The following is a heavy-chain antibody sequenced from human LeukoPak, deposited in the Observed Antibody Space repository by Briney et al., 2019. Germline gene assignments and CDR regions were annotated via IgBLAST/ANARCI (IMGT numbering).Heavy chain of an antibody. D-gene: IGHD3-10*01. V-gene: IGHV1-3*01. CDR2: IDAGNGRT. CDR3: ARGYGSGSYYTGH. Sequence: ASVKVSCKASGYDFTKYAVQWVRQAPGQRLEWMGWIDAGNGRTKYSQDFQGRVTITRDTSARIAYMELSRLRSDDTAVYYCARGYGSGSYYTGHWGQGTLVTVSS. J-gene: IGHJ1*01. CDR1: GYDFTKYA.